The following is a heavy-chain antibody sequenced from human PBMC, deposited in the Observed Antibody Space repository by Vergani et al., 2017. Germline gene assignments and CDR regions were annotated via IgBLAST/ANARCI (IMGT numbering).Heavy chain of an antibody. CDR3: ATFTVTTSLGDENWFDP. CDR1: GYSFTSYW. CDR2: IYPGDSDT. D-gene: IGHD4-11*01. J-gene: IGHJ5*02. Sequence: EVQLVQSGAEVKKPGESLKISCKGSGYSFTSYWIGWVRQMPGKGLEWMGIIYPGDSDTNYSPSFQGHVTISADKSISTAYLQRSSLKASDTAMYYCATFTVTTSLGDENWFDPWGQGTLVTVSS. V-gene: IGHV5-51*01.